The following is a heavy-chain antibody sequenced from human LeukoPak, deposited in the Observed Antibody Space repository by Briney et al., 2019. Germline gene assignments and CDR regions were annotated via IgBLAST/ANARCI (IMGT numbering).Heavy chain of an antibody. Sequence: GGSLRLSCAASGFTFSRHWMSWVRQAPGKGLEWVANVKKDGSAKYYVDSVKGRFTISRDNAKNSLYLQMNSLRAEDTAVYYCVRDLSLTDYYDSSGPWGDYWGQGILVTVSS. CDR1: GFTFSRHW. CDR3: VRDLSLTDYYDSSGPWGDY. CDR2: VKKDGSAK. J-gene: IGHJ4*02. D-gene: IGHD3-22*01. V-gene: IGHV3-7*01.